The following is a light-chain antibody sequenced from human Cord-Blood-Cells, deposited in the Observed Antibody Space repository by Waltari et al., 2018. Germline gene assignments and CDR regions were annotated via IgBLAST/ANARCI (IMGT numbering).Light chain of an antibody. CDR1: SSYVGSYNL. Sequence: QSAMTQPASVSGSPGQSITISCTGTSSYVGSYNLFSWYQQHPGKAPKLMIYEGSKRLSGVSNRFSGSKSGNTASLTISGLQAEDEADYYCCSYAGSSTFEVFGGGTKLTVL. CDR3: CSYAGSSTFEV. V-gene: IGLV2-23*03. CDR2: EGS. J-gene: IGLJ2*01.